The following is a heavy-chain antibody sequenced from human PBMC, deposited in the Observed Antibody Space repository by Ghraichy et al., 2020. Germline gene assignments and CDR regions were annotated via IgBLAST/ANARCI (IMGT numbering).Heavy chain of an antibody. V-gene: IGHV3-33*01. CDR1: GFTFSSYG. D-gene: IGHD1-26*01. Sequence: GESLRLSCAASGFTFSSYGMHWVRQAPGKGLEWVAVIWYDGSNKYYADSVKGRFTISRDNSKNTLYLQMNSLRAEDTAVYYCASLYSGSFFDAFDIWGQGTMVTVSS. CDR3: ASLYSGSFFDAFDI. J-gene: IGHJ3*02. CDR2: IWYDGSNK.